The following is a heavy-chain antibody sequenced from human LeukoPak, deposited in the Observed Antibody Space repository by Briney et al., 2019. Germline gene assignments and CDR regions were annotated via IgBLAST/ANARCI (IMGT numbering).Heavy chain of an antibody. D-gene: IGHD6-13*01. CDR2: ISSSSSSYI. V-gene: IGHV3-21*01. J-gene: IGHJ4*02. Sequence: PGGSLRLSCAASGFTFSSYSMNWVRQAPGKGLEWVSSISSSSSSYIYYADSVKGRFTISRDNAKNSLYLRMNSLRAEDTAVYYCARTADSSSWPVHFDYWGQGTLVTVSS. CDR1: GFTFSSYS. CDR3: ARTADSSSWPVHFDY.